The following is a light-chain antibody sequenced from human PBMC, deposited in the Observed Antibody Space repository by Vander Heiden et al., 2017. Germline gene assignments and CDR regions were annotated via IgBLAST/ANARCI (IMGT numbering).Light chain of an antibody. CDR1: SSDVGAYNY. CDR3: SSYGGNNKLV. V-gene: IGLV2-8*01. J-gene: IGLJ3*02. CDR2: EVS. Sequence: SALTQPPSASGSPGQSVTISCTGTSSDVGAYNYVSWYQQHPGKAPKVMIYEVSNRPSRVPDRFSGSKSGNTASLTVSGLQAEDEADYYCSSYGGNNKLVFGGGTKLTVL.